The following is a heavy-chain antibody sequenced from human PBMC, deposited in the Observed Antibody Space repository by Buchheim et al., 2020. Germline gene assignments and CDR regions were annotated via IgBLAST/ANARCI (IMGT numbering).Heavy chain of an antibody. Sequence: QVQLVESGGGVVQPGRSLRLSCTVSGSTFTNFALHWVRQAPGKGLEWLAIISFDGTKRYYADSVRGRFTISRDDSKNALYLEMTSLRAEDTAVYHCARDREPYYDFWSGPMRWFDPWGQGTL. J-gene: IGHJ5*02. D-gene: IGHD3-3*01. CDR3: ARDREPYYDFWSGPMRWFDP. CDR2: ISFDGTKR. V-gene: IGHV3-30-3*01. CDR1: GSTFTNFA.